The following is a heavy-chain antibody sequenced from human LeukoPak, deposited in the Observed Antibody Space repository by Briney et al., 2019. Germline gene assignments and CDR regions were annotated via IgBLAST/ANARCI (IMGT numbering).Heavy chain of an antibody. CDR2: IYYSGST. V-gene: IGHV4-39*01. D-gene: IGHD6-19*01. Sequence: SETLSLTRTVSGGSISSSSYYWGWIRQPPGKGLEWIGGIYYSGSTYYNPSLKSRVTISVDTSKNQFSLKLNSVTAADTAVYYCARPGSSGWTSFDYWGQGTLVTVSS. CDR3: ARPGSSGWTSFDY. CDR1: GGSISSSSYY. J-gene: IGHJ4*02.